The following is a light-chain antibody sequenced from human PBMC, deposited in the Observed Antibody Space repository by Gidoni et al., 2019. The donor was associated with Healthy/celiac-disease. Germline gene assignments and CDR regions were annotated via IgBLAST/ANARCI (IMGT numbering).Light chain of an antibody. CDR2: DAS. V-gene: IGKV3-11*01. CDR1: QSVSSY. Sequence: ELVLTQSPATLSFSPGERATLSCRASQSVSSYLAWYQQKPGQAPRLLIYDASNRATGIPARFSGSGSGTDFTLTISSLEPEDFAVYYCQQRSNWPPWTFGQGTKVEIK. CDR3: QQRSNWPPWT. J-gene: IGKJ1*01.